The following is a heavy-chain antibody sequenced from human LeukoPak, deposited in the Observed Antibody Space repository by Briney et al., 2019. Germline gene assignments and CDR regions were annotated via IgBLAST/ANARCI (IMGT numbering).Heavy chain of an antibody. V-gene: IGHV3-74*01. CDR2: INSDGSTT. J-gene: IGHJ4*02. CDR1: GFTLSNYW. Sequence: GGSLRLSCAASGFTLSNYWMHWVRQAPGKGLVWVSRINSDGSTTDYADSVKGRFTISRDNAKNTLYMQMNSLRDEDTAVYYCVRAYDQWGQGTQVTVSS. CDR3: VRAYDQ. D-gene: IGHD3-3*01.